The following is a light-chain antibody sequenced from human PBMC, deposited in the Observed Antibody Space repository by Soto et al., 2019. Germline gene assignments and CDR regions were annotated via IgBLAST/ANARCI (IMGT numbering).Light chain of an antibody. CDR1: QSVNRN. V-gene: IGKV3-15*01. CDR3: KQHNNLPQT. CDR2: GPS. Sequence: EIVMTQSPATLSVSPGQRASLSYRSSQSVNRNFAWSQQKPGQAPRLLIFGPSTRATGVPGRLSGSGSGTEFTLNISRVGSEDFAVYYCKQHNNLPQTFGGGTKVDIK. J-gene: IGKJ4*02.